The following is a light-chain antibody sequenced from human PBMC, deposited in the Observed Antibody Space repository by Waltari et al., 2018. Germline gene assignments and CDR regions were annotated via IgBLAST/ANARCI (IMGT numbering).Light chain of an antibody. CDR3: QQSYGTPLT. V-gene: IGKV1-39*01. CDR1: QSISFY. CDR2: AAS. J-gene: IGKJ3*01. Sequence: DIQMTQSPSSLSASEGDRVTITCRASQSISFYLNWYQQKPGTVPKLLIYAASSLQSGVPSRFSGSGSVTDFTLTISPLQPEDFATYYCQQSYGTPLTFGPGTNVDIK.